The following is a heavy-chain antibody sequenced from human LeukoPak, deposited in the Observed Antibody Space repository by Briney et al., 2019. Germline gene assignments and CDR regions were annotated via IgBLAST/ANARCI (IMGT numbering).Heavy chain of an antibody. CDR2: TYYRSKSYN. CDR1: GDSVFSNSAA. V-gene: IGHV6-1*01. CDR3: ARDLQGKTMDV. J-gene: IGHJ6*04. Sequence: SQTLSFTCAISGDSVFSNSAAWNWIRRSPSRGLEWLGRTYYRSKSYNDYAVSVKSRITINPDTSKNQFSLQLNSVTPEDTAVYYCARDLQGKTMDVWGKGTTVTVSS.